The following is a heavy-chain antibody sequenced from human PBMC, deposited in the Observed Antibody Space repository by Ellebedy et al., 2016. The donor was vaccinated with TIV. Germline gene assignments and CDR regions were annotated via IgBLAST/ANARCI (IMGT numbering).Heavy chain of an antibody. CDR3: ARIWFGDLFSPEGDV. V-gene: IGHV4-39*01. Sequence: GSLRLXCTVSGGSVSRSNYYWGWIRQRPGKGPEWIANIYYTGTTFYNPSLKSRVTISVDMSRNQFSLNLTSVTPADTALYYCARIWFGDLFSPEGDVWGQGTTVTVSS. CDR2: IYYTGTT. J-gene: IGHJ6*02. D-gene: IGHD3-10*01. CDR1: GGSVSRSNYY.